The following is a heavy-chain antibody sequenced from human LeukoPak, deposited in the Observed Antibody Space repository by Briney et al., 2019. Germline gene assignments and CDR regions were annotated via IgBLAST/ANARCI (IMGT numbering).Heavy chain of an antibody. V-gene: IGHV3-23*01. Sequence: GGSLRLSCAASGFTFSSYDMTWVRQAPGRGLEWVSSIRPSGDNTYYGDSVKGRFNISRDNSKNTVYLQMNSLRAEDTAVYYCAKPDSSGYYYTNFDYWGQGTLVTVSS. J-gene: IGHJ4*02. D-gene: IGHD3-22*01. CDR2: IRPSGDNT. CDR1: GFTFSSYD. CDR3: AKPDSSGYYYTNFDY.